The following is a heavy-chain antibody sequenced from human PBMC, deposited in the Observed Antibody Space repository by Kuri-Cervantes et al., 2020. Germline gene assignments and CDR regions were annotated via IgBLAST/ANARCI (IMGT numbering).Heavy chain of an antibody. V-gene: IGHV3-11*04. CDR2: ISSSGSTI. Sequence: GGSLRLSCAASGFTFSDYYMSWIRQAPGKGLEWVSYISSSGSTIYYADSVKGRFTISRDNAKNTLYMEMNRVKTDDTAVYFCMVAASTTDYWGQGTLVTVSS. CDR1: GFTFSDYY. CDR3: MVAASTTDY. D-gene: IGHD6-13*01. J-gene: IGHJ4*02.